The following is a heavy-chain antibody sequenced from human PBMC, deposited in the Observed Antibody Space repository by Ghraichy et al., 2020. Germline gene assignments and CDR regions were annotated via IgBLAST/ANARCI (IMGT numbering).Heavy chain of an antibody. CDR2: IRYDGSNK. J-gene: IGHJ4*02. Sequence: GESLNISCAASGFTFSSYGMHWVRQAPGKGLEWVTFIRYDGSNKYYADSVKGRFTISRDNSKNTLYLQMNSLRVEDTAVYYCAKEGSYFGSGSIPRGVDHWGQGTLVTVSS. CDR3: AKEGSYFGSGSIPRGVDH. D-gene: IGHD3-10*01. CDR1: GFTFSSYG. V-gene: IGHV3-30*02.